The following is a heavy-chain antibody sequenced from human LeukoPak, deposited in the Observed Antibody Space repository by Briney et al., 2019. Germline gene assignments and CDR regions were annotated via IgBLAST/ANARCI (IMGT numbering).Heavy chain of an antibody. CDR2: INPNSGGT. J-gene: IGHJ6*03. CDR3: ARDNYYGSGSFHLNYYYYMDV. V-gene: IGHV1-2*02. D-gene: IGHD3-10*01. Sequence: ASVKVSCKASGYTFTGYYMHWVRQAPGQGLEWMGWINPNSGGTNYAQKLQGRVTMTTDTSTSTAYMELRSLRSDDTAVYYCARDNYYGSGSFHLNYYYYMDVWGKGTTVTVSS. CDR1: GYTFTGYY.